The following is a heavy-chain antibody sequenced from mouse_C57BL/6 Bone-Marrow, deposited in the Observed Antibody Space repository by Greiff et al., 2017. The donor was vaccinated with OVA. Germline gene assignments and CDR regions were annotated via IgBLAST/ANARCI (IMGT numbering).Heavy chain of an antibody. CDR1: GFNIKDDY. D-gene: IGHD2-5*01. V-gene: IGHV14-4*01. J-gene: IGHJ3*01. CDR2: IDPENGDT. Sequence: VQLQQSGAELVRPGASVKLSCTASGFNIKDDYMHWVKQRPEQGLEWIGWIDPENGDTEYASKFQGKATITADPSSNTAYLQLSSLTSEDTAVYYGTTSVSNYECAYWGEETLVTVSA. CDR3: TTSVSNYECAY.